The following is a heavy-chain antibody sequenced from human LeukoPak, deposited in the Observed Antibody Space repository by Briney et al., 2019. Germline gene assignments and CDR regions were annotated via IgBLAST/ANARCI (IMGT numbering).Heavy chain of an antibody. CDR2: IYYSGST. D-gene: IGHD4-23*01. J-gene: IGHJ4*02. CDR1: GGSISSGGYY. Sequence: SETLSLTCTVSGGSISSGGYYWSWIRQHPGKGLEWIGYIYYSGSTYYNPSLKSRVTMSVDTSENQFSLKLSSATAADTAVYYCARDSVVTRAIDYWGQGTLVTVSS. CDR3: ARDSVVTRAIDY. V-gene: IGHV4-31*03.